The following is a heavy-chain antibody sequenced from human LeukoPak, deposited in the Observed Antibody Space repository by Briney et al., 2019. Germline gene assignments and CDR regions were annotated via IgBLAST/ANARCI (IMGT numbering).Heavy chain of an antibody. CDR1: GYTLTELS. CDR3: ASGLSVTMIVVVQPFNY. J-gene: IGHJ4*02. D-gene: IGHD3-22*01. Sequence: ASVKVSCKVSGYTLTELSMHWVRQAPGKGLEWMGGFDPEDGETIYAQKFQGRVTMTEDTSTDTAYMELSSLRSEDTAVYYCASGLSVTMIVVVQPFNYWGQGTLVTVSS. V-gene: IGHV1-24*01. CDR2: FDPEDGET.